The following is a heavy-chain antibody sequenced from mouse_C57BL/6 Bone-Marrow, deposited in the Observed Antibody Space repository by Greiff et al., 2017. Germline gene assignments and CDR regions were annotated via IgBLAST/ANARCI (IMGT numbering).Heavy chain of an antibody. Sequence: DVQLVESGGGLVQPGGSLKLSCAASGFTFSDYYMYWVRQTPEKRLEWVAYISNGGGSTYYPDTVQGRFTISRDNAKNTLCLQMSRLKSEDTAMYDSARRFDDYDVAWLAYWGQGTLVTVSA. J-gene: IGHJ3*01. CDR1: GFTFSDYY. CDR2: ISNGGGST. CDR3: ARRFDDYDVAWLAY. D-gene: IGHD2-4*01. V-gene: IGHV5-12*01.